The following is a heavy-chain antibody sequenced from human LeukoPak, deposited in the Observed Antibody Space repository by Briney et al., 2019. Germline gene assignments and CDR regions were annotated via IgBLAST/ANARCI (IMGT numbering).Heavy chain of an antibody. CDR1: GYTFTSYG. V-gene: IGHV1-18*01. CDR3: ARVSPLRYGSGSITWFDP. CDR2: ISAYNGNT. J-gene: IGHJ5*02. Sequence: ASVKVSCKASGYTFTSYGISWVRQAPGQGLEWMGWISAYNGNTNYAQKLQGRVTMTTDTSTSTAYMELRSLRSDDTAVYYCARVSPLRYGSGSITWFDPWGQGTLVTVSS. D-gene: IGHD3-10*01.